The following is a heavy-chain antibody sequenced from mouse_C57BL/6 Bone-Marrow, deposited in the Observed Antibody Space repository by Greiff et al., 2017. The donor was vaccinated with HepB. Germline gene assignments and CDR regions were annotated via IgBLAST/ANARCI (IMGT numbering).Heavy chain of an antibody. D-gene: IGHD1-1*01. CDR2: INPNNGGT. CDR3: AKRFTTVGYWYFDV. V-gene: IGHV1-18*01. J-gene: IGHJ1*03. Sequence: VQLQQSGPELVKPGASVKIPCKASGYTFTDYNMDWVKQSHGKSLEWIGDINPNNGGTIYNQKFKGKATLTVYKSSSTAYMELRSLTSEDTAVYYCAKRFTTVGYWYFDVWGTGTTVTVSS. CDR1: GYTFTDYN.